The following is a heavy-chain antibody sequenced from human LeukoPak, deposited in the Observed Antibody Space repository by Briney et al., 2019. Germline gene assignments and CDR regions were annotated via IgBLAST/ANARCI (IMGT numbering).Heavy chain of an antibody. J-gene: IGHJ4*02. CDR2: IYYSGST. CDR1: GGSISSSSYY. V-gene: IGHV4-39*01. Sequence: SETLSLTCTVSGGSISSSSYYWGWIRQPPGKGLEWLGSIYYSGSTYYNPSLKSRVTISVDTSKNQFSLKLSSVTAADTAVYYCARPTDFWSGFFDYWGQGTLVTVSS. D-gene: IGHD3-3*01. CDR3: ARPTDFWSGFFDY.